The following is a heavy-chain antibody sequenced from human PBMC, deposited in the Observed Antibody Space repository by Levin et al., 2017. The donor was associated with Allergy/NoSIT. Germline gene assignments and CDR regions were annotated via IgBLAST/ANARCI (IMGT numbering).Heavy chain of an antibody. CDR1: GFTFSNYW. CDR3: ARDSFDNNYYYGMDV. D-gene: IGHD3-9*01. V-gene: IGHV3-74*01. CDR2: INTDWSST. J-gene: IGHJ6*02. Sequence: GGSLRLSCAASGFTFSNYWMHWVRQAPGKGLVWVSRINTDWSSTSYADSVRGRFTFSRDNAKNTLYLQMNSLRAEDTAVYYCARDSFDNNYYYGMDVWGQGTTVTVSS.